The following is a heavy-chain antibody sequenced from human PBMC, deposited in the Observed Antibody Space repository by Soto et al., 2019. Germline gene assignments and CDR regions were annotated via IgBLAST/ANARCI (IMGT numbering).Heavy chain of an antibody. V-gene: IGHV1-69*01. CDR2: FIPMFNRP. J-gene: IGHJ6*02. CDR3: ARGQFHHVSNYYYALDV. Sequence: QVQLVQSGAEVKKPGSSVKVSCKASGGTFSSYAISWVRQAPGQGLEWMGGFIPMFNRPHSARKFQCRVTIAADESTSTAYMDLSSLRSEDTAVYYCARGQFHHVSNYYYALDVWGQGTTVTVSS. CDR1: GGTFSSYA.